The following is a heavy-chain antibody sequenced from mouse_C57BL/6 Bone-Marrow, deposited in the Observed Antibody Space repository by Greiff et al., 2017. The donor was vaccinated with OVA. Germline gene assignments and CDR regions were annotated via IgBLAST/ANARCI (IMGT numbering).Heavy chain of an antibody. Sequence: QVQLKESGAELARPGASVKLSCKASGYTFTSYGISWVKQRTGQGLEWIGEIYPRSGNTYYNEKFKGKATLTADKSSSTAYMELRSLTSEDSAVYFCARRSSGYRCFDYWGQGTTLTVSS. V-gene: IGHV1-81*01. D-gene: IGHD3-2*02. J-gene: IGHJ2*01. CDR3: ARRSSGYRCFDY. CDR2: IYPRSGNT. CDR1: GYTFTSYG.